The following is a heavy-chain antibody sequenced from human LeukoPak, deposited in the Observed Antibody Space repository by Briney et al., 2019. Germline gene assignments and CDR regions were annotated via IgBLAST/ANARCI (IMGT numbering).Heavy chain of an antibody. CDR1: GFTFSSST. V-gene: IGHV3-48*01. CDR3: ARHFGSGSDYYHYMDV. CDR2: ITSSSII. Sequence: GSLRLSCAASGFTFSSSTMNWVRQAPGRGLEWISHITSSSIIYYADSVQGRFTISRDDAKNSLYLQMNSLRAEDTAVYYCARHFGSGSDYYHYMDVWGKGTTVTVCS. J-gene: IGHJ6*03. D-gene: IGHD3-10*01.